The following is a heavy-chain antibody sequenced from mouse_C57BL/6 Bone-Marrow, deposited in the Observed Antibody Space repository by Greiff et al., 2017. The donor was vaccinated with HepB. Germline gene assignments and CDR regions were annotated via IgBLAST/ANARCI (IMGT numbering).Heavy chain of an antibody. CDR2: SRNKANDYTT. Sequence: EVMLVESGGGLVQSGRSLRLSCATSGFTFSDFYMEWVRQAPGTGLEWIAASRNKANDYTTEYSASVKGRFIVSRDTSQSILYLQMNALRAEYTAIYYCARDAPYYFDYWGQGTTLTVSS. J-gene: IGHJ2*01. CDR1: GFTFSDFY. V-gene: IGHV7-1*01. CDR3: ARDAPYYFDY.